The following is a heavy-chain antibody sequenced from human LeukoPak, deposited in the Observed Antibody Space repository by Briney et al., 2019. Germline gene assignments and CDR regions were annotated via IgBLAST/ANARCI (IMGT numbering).Heavy chain of an antibody. V-gene: IGHV4-31*03. CDR2: IYYSGST. D-gene: IGHD4-17*01. J-gene: IGHJ3*02. CDR3: AREMRDYGDNDAFDI. CDR1: GGSISSGGYY. Sequence: SETLSLTCTVSGGSISSGGYYWSWIRQHPGKGLEWIGYIYYSGSTYYNPSLKSRVTISVDTSKNQFSLKLSSVTAADTAVYYCAREMRDYGDNDAFDIWGQGTMVTVSS.